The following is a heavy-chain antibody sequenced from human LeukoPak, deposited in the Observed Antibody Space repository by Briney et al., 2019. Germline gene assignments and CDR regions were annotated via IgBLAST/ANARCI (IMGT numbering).Heavy chain of an antibody. V-gene: IGHV4-59*01. CDR1: GGSISSYY. CDR3: ARGGPPGYYYDYYMDV. J-gene: IGHJ6*03. Sequence: SETLSLTCTVSGGSISSYYWSWIRQTPGKGLEWIGYIYYSGSTNFNPSLKSRVTISVDTSKNQFSLKMSSVTAADTAVYFCARGGPPGYYYDYYMDVWGKGTTVTVSS. CDR2: IYYSGST.